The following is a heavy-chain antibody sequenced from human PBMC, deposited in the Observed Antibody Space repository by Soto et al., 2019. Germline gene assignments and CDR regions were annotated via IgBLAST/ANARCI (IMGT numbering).Heavy chain of an antibody. CDR3: ARDLGGQIVDY. CDR1: GGTFSNDI. V-gene: IGHV1-69*08. D-gene: IGHD1-26*01. Sequence: VASVKVSCKTSGGTFSNDIITLVRQAPGQGLEWMGKIIPLLDTTNYAQKLQGRVTMTTDTSTSTAYMELRSLRSDDTAVYYCARDLGGQIVDYWGQGTLVTVSS. CDR2: IIPLLDTT. J-gene: IGHJ4*02.